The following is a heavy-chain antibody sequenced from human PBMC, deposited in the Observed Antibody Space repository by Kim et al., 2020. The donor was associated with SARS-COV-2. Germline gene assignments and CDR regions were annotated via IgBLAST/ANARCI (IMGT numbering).Heavy chain of an antibody. J-gene: IGHJ6*02. V-gene: IGHV4-31*02. D-gene: IGHD4-17*01. CDR3: ARDDYGGNSGYGMDV. Sequence: PSLKSRVTISVDTSKNQFSLKLSSVTAADTAVYYCARDDYGGNSGYGMDVWGQGTTVTVSS.